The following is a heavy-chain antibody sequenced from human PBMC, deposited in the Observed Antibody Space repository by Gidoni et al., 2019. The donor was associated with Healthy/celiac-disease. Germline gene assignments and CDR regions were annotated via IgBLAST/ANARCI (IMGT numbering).Heavy chain of an antibody. CDR2: IISSSSYI. Sequence: EVQLVESGGGLVKPGGSLRLSCAASGFTFSCYSMNWFRQATGKGREWVSSIISSSSYIYYSDSGKGRFTISRDNAKNSLYLQMNSLRAEDTAVYYCARDGFLRDYGDFDYWGQGTLVTVSS. D-gene: IGHD4-17*01. V-gene: IGHV3-21*01. J-gene: IGHJ4*02. CDR3: ARDGFLRDYGDFDY. CDR1: GFTFSCYS.